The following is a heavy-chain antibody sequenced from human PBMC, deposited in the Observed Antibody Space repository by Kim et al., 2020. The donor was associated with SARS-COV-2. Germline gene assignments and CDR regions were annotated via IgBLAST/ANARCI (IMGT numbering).Heavy chain of an antibody. J-gene: IGHJ3*02. CDR1: GFTFSSYA. V-gene: IGHV3-30*04. CDR3: ARVKPSVYYYDSSGYNPHTGSFET. Sequence: GGSLRLSCAASGFTFSSYAMHWVRQAPGKGLEWVAVISYDGSNKYYADSVKGRFTISRDNSKNTLYLQMNSLRAEDTAVYYCARVKPSVYYYDSSGYNPHTGSFETWAQGKMVTFSS. D-gene: IGHD3-22*01. CDR2: ISYDGSNK.